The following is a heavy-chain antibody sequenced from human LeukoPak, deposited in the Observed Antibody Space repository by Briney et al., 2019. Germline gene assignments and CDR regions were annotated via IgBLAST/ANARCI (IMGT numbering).Heavy chain of an antibody. J-gene: IGHJ4*02. Sequence: GGSLRLSCAASGFTVSSNYMSWVRQAPGKGLEWVSAISGSGGSTYYADSVKGRFTISRDNSKNTPYLQMNSLRAEDTAVYYCAVLEGDYYDSSGYYNYWGQGTLVTVSS. D-gene: IGHD3-22*01. CDR2: ISGSGGST. V-gene: IGHV3-23*01. CDR3: AVLEGDYYDSSGYYNY. CDR1: GFTVSSNY.